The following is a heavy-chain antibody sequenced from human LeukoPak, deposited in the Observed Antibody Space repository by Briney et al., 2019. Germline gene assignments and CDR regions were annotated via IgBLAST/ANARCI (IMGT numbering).Heavy chain of an antibody. J-gene: IGHJ6*02. CDR2: IIPIFGTA. Sequence: ASVKVSCKVSGYTLTELSMHWVRQAPGQGLEWMGGIIPIFGTANYAQKFQGRVTITADESTSTAYMELSSLRSEDTAVYYCARVPGIAVAGYYYYYYGMDVWGQGTTVTVSS. CDR3: ARVPGIAVAGYYYYYYGMDV. V-gene: IGHV1-69*13. CDR1: GYTLTELS. D-gene: IGHD6-19*01.